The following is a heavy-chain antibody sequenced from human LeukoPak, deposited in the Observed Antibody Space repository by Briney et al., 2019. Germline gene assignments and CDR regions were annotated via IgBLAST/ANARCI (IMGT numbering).Heavy chain of an antibody. V-gene: IGHV4-34*01. Sequence: PSETLSLTCAVYGGSFSGYYWSWIRQPPGKGLEWIGEINHSGSTNYNPSLKSRVTISVDTSKNQFSLKLSSVTAADTAVYYCAREKERYSDYWGQGTLVTVSS. CDR1: GGSFSGYY. CDR3: AREKERYSDY. D-gene: IGHD5-18*01. J-gene: IGHJ4*02. CDR2: INHSGST.